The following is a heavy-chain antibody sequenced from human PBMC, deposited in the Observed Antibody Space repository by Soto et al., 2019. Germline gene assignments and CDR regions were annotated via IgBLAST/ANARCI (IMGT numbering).Heavy chain of an antibody. V-gene: IGHV1-18*04. CDR2: ISGYNGNT. CDR1: GYSFISYG. J-gene: IGHJ4*02. D-gene: IGHD6-19*01. CDR3: ARDQWTLDHSRGWYCD. Sequence: QVQLVQSGGEVKQPGASVKVSCKASGYSFISYGISWVRQAPGQGLEWMGWISGYNGNTKYAQKIQGRVTMTNDTSTSTVYMELRSLRSDDTAVYYCARDQWTLDHSRGWYCDWGQGTLVTVSS.